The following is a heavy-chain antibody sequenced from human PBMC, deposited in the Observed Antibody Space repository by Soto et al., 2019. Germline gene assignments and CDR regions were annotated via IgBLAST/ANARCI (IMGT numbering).Heavy chain of an antibody. CDR3: ARACIAIFGVVYYMDV. CDR1: GGSISSSSYY. Sequence: QLQLQESGPGLVKPSETLSLTCTVSGGSISSSSYYWGWIRQPPGKVLEWIGSIYYSGSTYYNPSLKSRVTISVDKSKNQCFLNLSSGTAADTAVYYCARACIAIFGVVYYMDVWGKGTTVTVSS. D-gene: IGHD3-3*01. CDR2: IYYSGST. J-gene: IGHJ6*03. V-gene: IGHV4-39*01.